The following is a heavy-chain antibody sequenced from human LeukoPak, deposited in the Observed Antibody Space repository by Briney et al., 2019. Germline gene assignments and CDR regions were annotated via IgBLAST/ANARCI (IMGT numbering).Heavy chain of an antibody. D-gene: IGHD2-15*01. CDR2: IYSGGST. CDR3: AAWGSGGSWNWYFDL. V-gene: IGHV3-53*01. CDR1: GFTVSSNY. Sequence: GGSLRLSCAASGFTVSSNYMSWVRQAPGKGLEWVSVIYSGGSTYYADSVKGRFTISRDNSKNTLYLQMNSLRAEDTAVYYCAAWGSGGSWNWYFDLWGRGTLVTVSS. J-gene: IGHJ2*01.